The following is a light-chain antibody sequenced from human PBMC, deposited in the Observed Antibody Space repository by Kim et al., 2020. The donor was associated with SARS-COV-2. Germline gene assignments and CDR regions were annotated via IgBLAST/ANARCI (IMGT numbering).Light chain of an antibody. CDR2: TTS. CDR1: RVVNNY. CDR3: QQSFSPPRT. V-gene: IGKV1-39*01. Sequence: IQVTQSPSSLSASLGDRVTLTCRTSRVVNNYLNWYQQKPGKAPTLLISTTSYLQNGVPSRFSGSGSETEFTLTISGLQPEDFATYYSQQSFSPPRTFGGGTKVDIK. J-gene: IGKJ4*01.